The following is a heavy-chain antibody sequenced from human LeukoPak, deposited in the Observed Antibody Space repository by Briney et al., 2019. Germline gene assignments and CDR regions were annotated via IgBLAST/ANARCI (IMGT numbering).Heavy chain of an antibody. D-gene: IGHD3-9*01. CDR3: AKQGRDWLRDYYYYMDV. V-gene: IGHV3-23*01. Sequence: GGSLRLSCEVSGFTFNTYGMTWVRQAPGKGLEWVSTFGGRGGSTYYADSVKGRFTISRDSSKNTLYLRMNSLRAEDTAVYYCAKQGRDWLRDYYYYMDVWGKGTTVTISS. CDR1: GFTFNTYG. CDR2: FGGRGGST. J-gene: IGHJ6*03.